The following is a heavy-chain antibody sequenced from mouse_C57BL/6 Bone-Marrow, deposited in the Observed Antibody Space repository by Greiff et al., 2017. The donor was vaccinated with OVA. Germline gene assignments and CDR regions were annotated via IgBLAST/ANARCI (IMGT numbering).Heavy chain of an antibody. V-gene: IGHV1-69*01. Sequence: VQLQQPGAELVMPGASVKLSCKASGYTFTSYWMHWVKQRPGQGLEWIGEIDPSDSYTNSNQKFKGKSTLTVDKSSSTAYMQLSSLTSEDSAVYYCAREGIWSVYFDYWGQGTTLTVSS. D-gene: IGHD1-1*02. CDR2: IDPSDSYT. CDR1: GYTFTSYW. CDR3: AREGIWSVYFDY. J-gene: IGHJ2*01.